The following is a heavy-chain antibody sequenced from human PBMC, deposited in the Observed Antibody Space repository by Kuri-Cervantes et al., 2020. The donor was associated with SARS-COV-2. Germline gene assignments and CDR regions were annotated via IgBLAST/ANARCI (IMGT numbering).Heavy chain of an antibody. J-gene: IGHJ4*02. CDR3: ARDTAARYFDY. Sequence: GGSLRLSCAASGFTFSRHGMHWVRQAPGKGLEWVAVISYDESIENYADSAKGRFTISRDNSKNTLYLQMNSLRAEDTAVYYCARDTAARYFDYWGQGTLVTVSS. CDR1: GFTFSRHG. D-gene: IGHD6-6*01. V-gene: IGHV3-30*03. CDR2: ISYDESIE.